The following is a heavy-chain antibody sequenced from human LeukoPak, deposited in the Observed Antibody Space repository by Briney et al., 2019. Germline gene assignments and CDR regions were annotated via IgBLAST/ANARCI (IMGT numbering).Heavy chain of an antibody. D-gene: IGHD6-19*01. Sequence: SETLSLTCTVSGGSISDYYWSWIRQPPGKGLEWMGYIYYCGSTNYNPSLKSRVTISLDMSKNQFSLKLSSVTAADTAVYFCAREATITVAGTRKFDYWGQGTLVTVSS. J-gene: IGHJ4*02. V-gene: IGHV4-59*01. CDR2: IYYCGST. CDR3: AREATITVAGTRKFDY. CDR1: GGSISDYY.